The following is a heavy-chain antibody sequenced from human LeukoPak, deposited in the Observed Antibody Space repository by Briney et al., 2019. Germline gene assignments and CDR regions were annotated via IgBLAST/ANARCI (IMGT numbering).Heavy chain of an antibody. CDR3: AKDVTTLNYYMDV. CDR2: ISGSGGST. CDR1: GFTFSSYG. J-gene: IGHJ6*03. V-gene: IGHV3-23*01. Sequence: GGTLRLSCAASGFTFSSYGMSWVRQAPGKGLEWVSAISGSGGSTYYADSVKGRFTISRDNSKNTLYLQMNSLRAEDTAVYYCAKDVTTLNYYMDVWGKGTTVTISS. D-gene: IGHD2/OR15-2a*01.